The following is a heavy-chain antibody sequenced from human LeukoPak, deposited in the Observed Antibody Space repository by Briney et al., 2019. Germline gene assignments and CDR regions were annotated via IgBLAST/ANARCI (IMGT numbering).Heavy chain of an antibody. D-gene: IGHD3-9*01. J-gene: IGHJ3*02. V-gene: IGHV3-64*01. Sequence: PGGSLRLSCTASGFTFSNYAMHWVRQAPGKGLEYVSAISSGGGSTYYANSVKGRFTISRDNSKNTLYPQMGSLRAEDMAVYYCARGVPYYDILTGGSFDIWGQGTMVTVSS. CDR1: GFTFSNYA. CDR2: ISSGGGST. CDR3: ARGVPYYDILTGGSFDI.